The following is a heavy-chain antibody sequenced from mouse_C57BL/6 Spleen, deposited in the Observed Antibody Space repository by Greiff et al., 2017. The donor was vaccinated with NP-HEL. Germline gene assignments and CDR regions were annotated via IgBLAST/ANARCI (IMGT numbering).Heavy chain of an antibody. D-gene: IGHD4-1*01. Sequence: EVQLVESGGGLVQPGGSLSLSCAASGFTFTDYYMSWVRQPPGKALEWLGFIRNKANGYTTEYSASVKGRFTISRDNSQSILYLQMNALRAEDSATYYCARYVPWDGDFDYWGQGTTLTVSS. CDR1: GFTFTDYY. CDR3: ARYVPWDGDFDY. V-gene: IGHV7-3*01. J-gene: IGHJ2*01. CDR2: IRNKANGYTT.